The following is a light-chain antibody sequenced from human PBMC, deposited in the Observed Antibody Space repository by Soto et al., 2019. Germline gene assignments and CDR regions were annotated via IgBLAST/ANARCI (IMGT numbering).Light chain of an antibody. V-gene: IGLV1-44*01. J-gene: IGLJ3*02. CDR1: SPNVGSNP. CDR3: ATWDDSLNGWV. Sequence: QSVLTQPPSASGTPGLSVTISCSGGSPNVGSNPVSWYQHVPGTAPKLLIYINDQRSSGVPDRFSGSKSGTSASLAITGLQSEDGAVYYCATWDDSLNGWVFGGGTKLTVL. CDR2: IND.